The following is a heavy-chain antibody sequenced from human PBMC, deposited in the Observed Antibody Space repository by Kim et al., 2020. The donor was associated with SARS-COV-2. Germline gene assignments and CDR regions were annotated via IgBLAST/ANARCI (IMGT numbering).Heavy chain of an antibody. V-gene: IGHV3-48*03. J-gene: IGHJ4*02. CDR3: ARDRYYYDSSGYYPKPPFDY. D-gene: IGHD3-22*01. Sequence: RFTISRDNAKNSLYLQMNSLRAEDTAVYYCARDRYYYDSSGYYPKPPFDYWGQGTLVTVSS.